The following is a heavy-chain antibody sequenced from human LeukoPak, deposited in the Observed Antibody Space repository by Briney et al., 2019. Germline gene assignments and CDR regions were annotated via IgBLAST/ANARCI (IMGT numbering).Heavy chain of an antibody. J-gene: IGHJ6*03. CDR1: GGSISSSSHY. CDR2: IYYSGGT. Sequence: SETLSLTCTVSGGSISSSSHYWGWIRQPPGKGLEWIGSIYYSGGTYYNPSLKSRVTISADTSKNQFSLKLSSVTAADTAVYYCARSTASGWYLYYYYYMDVWGKGTTVTISS. D-gene: IGHD6-19*01. CDR3: ARSTASGWYLYYYYYMDV. V-gene: IGHV4-39*07.